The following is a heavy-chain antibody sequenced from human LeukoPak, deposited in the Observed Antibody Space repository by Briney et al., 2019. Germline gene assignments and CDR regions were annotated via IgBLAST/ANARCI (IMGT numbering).Heavy chain of an antibody. J-gene: IGHJ4*02. CDR1: GFTFKNYA. CDR3: ANFACCHYDSESGY. CDR2: ISNSGGNI. Sequence: GGSLRLSCVASGFTFKNYAMSWVRQAPGRGLEWLSSISNSGGNIDYRNSVKGRFTISRDNSENTLYLQMDNLGAEDTAVYYCANFACCHYDSESGYWGQGTLVTVSS. V-gene: IGHV3-23*01. D-gene: IGHD3-22*01.